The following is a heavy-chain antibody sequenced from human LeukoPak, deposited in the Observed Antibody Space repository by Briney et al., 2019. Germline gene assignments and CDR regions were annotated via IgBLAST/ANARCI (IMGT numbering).Heavy chain of an antibody. D-gene: IGHD6-19*01. J-gene: IGHJ4*02. CDR3: AREVHFTGWSLMYYFDY. CDR1: GGSISSSSYY. V-gene: IGHV4-39*07. Sequence: NPSETLSLTCTVSGGSISSSSYYWGWIRQPPGKGLEWIGSAHHTGSTFYNPSLMSRVTTSVDTSKNQFSLSLTSVTAADTAVYYCAREVHFTGWSLMYYFDYWGQGTLVTVSS. CDR2: AHHTGST.